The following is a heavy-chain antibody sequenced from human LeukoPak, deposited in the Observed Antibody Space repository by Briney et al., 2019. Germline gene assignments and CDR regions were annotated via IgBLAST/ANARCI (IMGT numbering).Heavy chain of an antibody. CDR2: TYYRSKWYN. D-gene: IGHD4-17*01. CDR3: ARDWAYGDYARYYFAY. J-gene: IGHJ4*02. Sequence: SQTLSLTCAISGDSVSSNSAAWNWIRQSPSRGLEWLGRTYYRSKWYNDYAVSLKSRITINPDTSKNQCSLQLNSVTPENTAVYYCARDWAYGDYARYYFAYGGQGTLVTVSS. CDR1: GDSVSSNSAA. V-gene: IGHV6-1*01.